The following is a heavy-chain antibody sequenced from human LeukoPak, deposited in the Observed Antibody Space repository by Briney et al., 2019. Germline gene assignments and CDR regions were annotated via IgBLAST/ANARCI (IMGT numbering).Heavy chain of an antibody. V-gene: IGHV3-7*03. Sequence: PGGSLRLSCAASGFTFSSYWMSWVRQAPGKGLEWVANIKQDGSEKYYVDSVKGRFTISRDNAKNSLYLQMNSLRAEDTAVYYCANHGSGPYYYYYCMHVWGKGTTVTVSS. CDR2: IKQDGSEK. D-gene: IGHD3-10*01. CDR3: ANHGSGPYYYYYCMHV. CDR1: GFTFSSYW. J-gene: IGHJ6*04.